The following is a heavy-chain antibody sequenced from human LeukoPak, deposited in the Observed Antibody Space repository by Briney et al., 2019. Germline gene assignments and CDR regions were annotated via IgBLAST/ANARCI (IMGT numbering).Heavy chain of an antibody. J-gene: IGHJ6*03. D-gene: IGHD1-14*01. CDR1: GFTFSSYG. Sequence: PGGSLRLSCAASGFTFSSYGMHWVRQAPGKGLEWVAFIRYDGSNKYYADSVKGRFTISRDNSKNTLYLQMNSLRAEDTAVYYCAKGRNPTYYYYMDVWGNGTTVTVSS. CDR2: IRYDGSNK. CDR3: AKGRNPTYYYYMDV. V-gene: IGHV3-30*02.